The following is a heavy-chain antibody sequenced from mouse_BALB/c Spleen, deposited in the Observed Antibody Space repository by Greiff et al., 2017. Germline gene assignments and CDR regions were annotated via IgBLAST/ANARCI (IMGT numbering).Heavy chain of an antibody. V-gene: IGHV3-2*02. CDR1: GYSITSDYA. Sequence: EVKLQESGPGLVKPSQSLSLTCTVTGYSITSDYAWNWIRQFPGNKLEWMGYISYSGSTSYNPSLKSRISITRDTSKNQFFLQLNSVTTEDTATYYCARGGSSNFDYWGQGTTLTVSS. CDR3: ARGGSSNFDY. CDR2: ISYSGST. D-gene: IGHD3-1*01. J-gene: IGHJ2*01.